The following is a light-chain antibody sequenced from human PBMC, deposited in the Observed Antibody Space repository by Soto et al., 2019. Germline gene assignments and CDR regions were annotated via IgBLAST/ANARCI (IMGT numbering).Light chain of an antibody. V-gene: IGKV3-15*01. CDR1: QSVNSD. J-gene: IGKJ1*01. CDR3: QQNNHWSRT. Sequence: ETVMTQSPATLSVSPGERATLSCRASQSVNSDLAWYQKKPGQAPRLLIYASFTRATGIPARFSGGGSGTEFTLTISGLQSEDFAVYYCQQNNHWSRTFGQGTKVEMK. CDR2: ASF.